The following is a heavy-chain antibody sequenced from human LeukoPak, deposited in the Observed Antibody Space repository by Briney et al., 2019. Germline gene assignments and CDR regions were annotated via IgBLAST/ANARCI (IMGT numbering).Heavy chain of an antibody. D-gene: IGHD1-1*01. Sequence: GASVKVSCKGSVYTVTTAGIRSVRHAPGQGLEWMGWISAYNGNTNYAQKLQGRVTMTTDTSTSSAYMEMRSLRSHDTAVYYCARRTGYCDFDLWGRGTLVTVSS. CDR2: ISAYNGNT. J-gene: IGHJ2*01. V-gene: IGHV1-18*01. CDR3: ARRTGYCDFDL. CDR1: VYTVTTAG.